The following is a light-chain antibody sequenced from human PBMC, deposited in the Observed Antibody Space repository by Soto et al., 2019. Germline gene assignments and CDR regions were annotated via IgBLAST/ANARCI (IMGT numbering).Light chain of an antibody. Sequence: QSALTPPPSASGSPGQSVALSCTGTSSDVGGYNYVSWYQQHPGKAPKLMIYEVNKRPSGVPDRFSGSKSGNTASLTVSGLQAEDDADYYCSSYAGSSNVFGTGTKVTVL. CDR3: SSYAGSSNV. V-gene: IGLV2-8*01. CDR2: EVN. CDR1: SSDVGGYNY. J-gene: IGLJ1*01.